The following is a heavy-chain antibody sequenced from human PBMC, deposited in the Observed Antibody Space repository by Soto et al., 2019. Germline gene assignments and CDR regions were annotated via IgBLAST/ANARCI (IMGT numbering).Heavy chain of an antibody. J-gene: IGHJ4*02. V-gene: IGHV4-31*03. CDR1: GGSISSGGYY. Sequence: QVQLQESGPGLVKPSQTLSLTCTVSGGSISSGGYYWSWIRQHPGKGLEWIGYIYYSGSTYYNPSIKSRVTISVDTSKNQFSLKLRSVTAADTAVYYCARARSSGYDYSRFDYWGQGTLVTVSS. D-gene: IGHD5-12*01. CDR3: ARARSSGYDYSRFDY. CDR2: IYYSGST.